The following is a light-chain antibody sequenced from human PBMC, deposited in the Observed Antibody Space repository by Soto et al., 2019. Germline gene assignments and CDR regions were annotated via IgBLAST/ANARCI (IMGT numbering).Light chain of an antibody. CDR3: CSYVDSSTVYV. V-gene: IGLV2-23*01. J-gene: IGLJ1*01. Sequence: QSALTQPASVSGSPGQSITISCTGTGSDVGSYNLVSWYQQHPGKAPKLIIYEGSKRPSGVSDRFSVSRSGNTASLTISGLQAEDEADYYCCSYVDSSTVYVFGTGTKLTVL. CDR2: EGS. CDR1: GSDVGSYNL.